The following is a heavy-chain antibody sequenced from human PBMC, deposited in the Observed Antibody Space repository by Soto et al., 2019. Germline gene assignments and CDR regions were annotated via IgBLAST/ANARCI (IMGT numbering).Heavy chain of an antibody. CDR3: ARAIRGVYCSSTSCYTIAYYYYGMDV. CDR2: ISSSSSYI. Sequence: EVQLVESGGGLVKPGGSLRLSCAASGFTFSSYSMNWVRQAPGKGLEWVSSISSSSSYIYYADSVKGRFTISRDNAKNSLYRQMNSLRAEDTAVYYCARAIRGVYCSSTSCYTIAYYYYGMDVWGQGTTVTVSS. J-gene: IGHJ6*02. D-gene: IGHD2-2*02. V-gene: IGHV3-21*01. CDR1: GFTFSSYS.